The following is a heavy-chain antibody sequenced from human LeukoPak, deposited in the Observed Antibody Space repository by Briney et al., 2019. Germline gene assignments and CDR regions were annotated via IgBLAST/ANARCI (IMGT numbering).Heavy chain of an antibody. Sequence: ASVTVSCKASGYTFTAYYMHWVRQAPGQGLEWMGWINPNTGDTNYAQNFQGRVTMNRDTSISTAYMELSSLRSDDTAVYYCARSADGYTCGHLDFWGQGTLVTVSS. D-gene: IGHD5-18*01. V-gene: IGHV1-2*02. J-gene: IGHJ4*02. CDR3: ARSADGYTCGHLDF. CDR1: GYTFTAYY. CDR2: INPNTGDT.